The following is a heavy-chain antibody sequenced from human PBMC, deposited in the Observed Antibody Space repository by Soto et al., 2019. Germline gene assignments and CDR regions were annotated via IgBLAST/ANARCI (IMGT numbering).Heavy chain of an antibody. CDR1: GASISSSSYY. J-gene: IGHJ5*02. V-gene: IGHV4-39*07. CDR3: ARGEQLQLWFWFDP. D-gene: IGHD5-18*01. Sequence: PSETLSLTCTVSGASISSSSYYWGWIRQPPGKGLEWIGNIYYSGSTNYNPSLKSRVTISVDTSKNQFSLKLSSVTAADTAVYYCARGEQLQLWFWFDPWGQGTLVTVSS. CDR2: IYYSGST.